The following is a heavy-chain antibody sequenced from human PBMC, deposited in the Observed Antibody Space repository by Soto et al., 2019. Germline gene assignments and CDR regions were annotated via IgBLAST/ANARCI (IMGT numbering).Heavy chain of an antibody. Sequence: PGGSLRLSCAASGFTFDDYAMHWVRQAPGKGLEWVSGISWNSGSIGYADSVKGLFTISRDNAKNSLYLQMNSLRAEDTALYYCPQDTNTGLIGGRCYSYYYYMDVWGKATSVTASS. CDR1: GFTFDDYA. CDR2: ISWNSGSI. CDR3: PQDTNTGLIGGRCYSYYYYMDV. J-gene: IGHJ6*03. D-gene: IGHD2-15*01. V-gene: IGHV3-9*01.